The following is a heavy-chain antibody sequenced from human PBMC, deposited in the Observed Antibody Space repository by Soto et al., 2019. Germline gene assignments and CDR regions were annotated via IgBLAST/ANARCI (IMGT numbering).Heavy chain of an antibody. CDR3: ASWLEREHAYDI. J-gene: IGHJ3*02. Sequence: DVQLVASGGGLIQPGGSLRLSCAALGLTVRGKKYITWVRQAPGKGLEWVSALYDVDGTYYADSAKGRFTTSRENSNNIISLQMNRLGPDNNAVYYCASWLEREHAYDIWGLGTMVTVSS. D-gene: IGHD1-1*01. CDR2: LYDVDGT. CDR1: GLTVRGKKY. V-gene: IGHV3-53*01.